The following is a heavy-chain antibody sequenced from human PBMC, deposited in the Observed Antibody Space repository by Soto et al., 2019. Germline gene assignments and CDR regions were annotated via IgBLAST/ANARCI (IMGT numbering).Heavy chain of an antibody. CDR1: GFTFSSYA. Sequence: GGSLRLSCAASGFTFSSYAMSWVRQAPGKGLEWVSAISGSGGSTYYADSVKGRFTISRDNSKNTLYLQMNSLRAEDTAVYYCAKAVDYSNYVRPGWGWFDPWGQGTLVTVSS. CDR2: ISGSGGST. J-gene: IGHJ5*02. CDR3: AKAVDYSNYVRPGWGWFDP. V-gene: IGHV3-23*01. D-gene: IGHD4-4*01.